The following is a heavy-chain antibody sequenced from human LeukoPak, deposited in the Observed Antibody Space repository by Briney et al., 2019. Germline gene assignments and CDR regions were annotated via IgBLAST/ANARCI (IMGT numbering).Heavy chain of an antibody. CDR2: IYYSGST. V-gene: IGHV4-59*01. D-gene: IGHD3-10*01. CDR1: GGSISSYY. J-gene: IGHJ6*03. Sequence: SETLSLTCTVSGGSISSYYWSWIRQPPGKGLEWIGYIYYSGSTNYNPSLKSRVTISVDTSKNQFSLKLSSVTAADTAVYYCARGGADYGSGSYYNRDHYYYYYYTDVWGKGTTVTVSS. CDR3: ARGGADYGSGSYYNRDHYYYYYYTDV.